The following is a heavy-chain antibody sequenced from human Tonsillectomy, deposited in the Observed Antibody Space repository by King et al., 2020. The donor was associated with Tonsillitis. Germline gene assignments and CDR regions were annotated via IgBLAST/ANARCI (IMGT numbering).Heavy chain of an antibody. CDR2: ISSSWSII. CDR1: GFTFSSYS. Sequence: VQLVESGGGLVQPGGSLRLSCAASGFTFSSYSMNWVRQAPGKGLEWVSYISSSWSIIYYADSVKGRFTFSRDNAKNSLYLQMNGLRAEDTAVYYFSRDCGLGYGMDVWGQGTTVTVSS. V-gene: IGHV3-48*01. J-gene: IGHJ6*02. CDR3: SRDCGLGYGMDV. D-gene: IGHD2-21*01.